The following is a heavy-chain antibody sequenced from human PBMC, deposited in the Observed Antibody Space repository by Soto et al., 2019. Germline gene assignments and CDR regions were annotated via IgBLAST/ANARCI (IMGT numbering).Heavy chain of an antibody. CDR3: ATERNVEMATIRNQFPYGMDV. V-gene: IGHV4-31*03. D-gene: IGHD5-12*01. CDR2: IYYSGST. Sequence: PSETLSLTYPVAGGYLISGGYYWRWNSQHPGKGLELIGYIYYSGSTYYNPSLKSRVTISVDTCKNQFSLKLSSVTAADTAVYYCATERNVEMATIRNQFPYGMDVWGQGTTVTVSS. CDR1: GGYLISGGYY. J-gene: IGHJ6*02.